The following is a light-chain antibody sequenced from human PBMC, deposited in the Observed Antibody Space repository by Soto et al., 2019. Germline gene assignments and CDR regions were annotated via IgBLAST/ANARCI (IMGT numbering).Light chain of an antibody. V-gene: IGLV2-8*01. CDR2: EVS. Sequence: QSVLTQSPSASGSPGQSVTISCTVTSSDVGDYNYVSWYQQHPGKSPKLMTYEVSKRPSGVPDRFSGSRSGNTASLTVSGLQAEDEADYYCSSYAGSNNFVFGTGTKVTVL. J-gene: IGLJ1*01. CDR1: SSDVGDYNY. CDR3: SSYAGSNNFV.